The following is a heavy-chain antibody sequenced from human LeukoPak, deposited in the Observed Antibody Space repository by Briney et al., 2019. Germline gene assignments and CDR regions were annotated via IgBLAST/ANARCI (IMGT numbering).Heavy chain of an antibody. J-gene: IGHJ3*02. D-gene: IGHD1-26*01. CDR1: GFTFSSYG. Sequence: GGSLRLSCAASGFTFSSYGMHWVRQAPGKGLEWVAVISYDGSNKYYAGSVKGRFTISRDNSKNTLYLQMNSLRAEDTAVYYCARGSIGAGVGATMDDACDIWGQGTMVTVSS. V-gene: IGHV3-30*03. CDR2: ISYDGSNK. CDR3: ARGSIGAGVGATMDDACDI.